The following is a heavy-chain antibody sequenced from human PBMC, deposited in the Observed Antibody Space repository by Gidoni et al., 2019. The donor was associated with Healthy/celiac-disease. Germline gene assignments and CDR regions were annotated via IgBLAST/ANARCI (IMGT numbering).Heavy chain of an antibody. Sequence: EVQLLESGGGLVQPGGSLRLSCAASGVTCSSYAMSWVRQAPGKGLEWVSAISVSGGSPYSADSVKGRFTISRDNSKNTLYLQMNSLRAEDTAVYYCAKGGYGPHYYGMDVWGQGTTVTVSS. CDR3: AKGGYGPHYYGMDV. CDR1: GVTCSSYA. J-gene: IGHJ6*02. CDR2: ISVSGGSP. D-gene: IGHD2-15*01. V-gene: IGHV3-23*01.